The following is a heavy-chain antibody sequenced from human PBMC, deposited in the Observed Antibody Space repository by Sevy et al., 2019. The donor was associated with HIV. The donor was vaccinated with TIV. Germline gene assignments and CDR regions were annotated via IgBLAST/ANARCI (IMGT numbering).Heavy chain of an antibody. CDR2: IFSDGTTK. Sequence: GGSLRLSCTVSGFIFNNKGMHWVRQAPGRGLEWVAAIFSDGTTKYYGDSVKGRFTISRDNSKNALFLQMNSLRVDDTALYYCARESGSDWYLDSWGQGTLLTVSS. CDR1: GFIFNNKG. V-gene: IGHV3-30*12. J-gene: IGHJ4*02. CDR3: ARESGSDWYLDS. D-gene: IGHD2-21*02.